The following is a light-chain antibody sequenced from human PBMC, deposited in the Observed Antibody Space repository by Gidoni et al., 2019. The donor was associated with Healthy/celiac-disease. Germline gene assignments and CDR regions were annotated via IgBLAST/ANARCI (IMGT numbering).Light chain of an antibody. V-gene: IGKV1-33*01. CDR2: DAS. CDR1: QDISNY. CDR3: QQYDNLPLT. Sequence: DIQMTQSPSSLSASVGDRVTITCQASQDISNYLNWYQQKPGKAPKLLIYDASNLETGVPSRCRGSRSGTDFTVTISSLQPEEIATYYCQQYDNLPLTFGGGTKVEIK. J-gene: IGKJ4*01.